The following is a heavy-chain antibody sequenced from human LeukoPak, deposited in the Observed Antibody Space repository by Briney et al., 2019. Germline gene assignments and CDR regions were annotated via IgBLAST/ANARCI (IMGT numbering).Heavy chain of an antibody. D-gene: IGHD2-2*01. Sequence: SETLSLTCSVSGYSISSGYYWGWIRQPPGKGLEWIGSIYQSGSTYYNPSLKSRVTISVDTSKNQFSLKLSSVTAADTAVYYCARELYCSSTSCYNGMDVWGQGTTVTVSS. CDR3: ARELYCSSTSCYNGMDV. CDR2: IYQSGST. V-gene: IGHV4-38-2*02. CDR1: GYSISSGYY. J-gene: IGHJ6*02.